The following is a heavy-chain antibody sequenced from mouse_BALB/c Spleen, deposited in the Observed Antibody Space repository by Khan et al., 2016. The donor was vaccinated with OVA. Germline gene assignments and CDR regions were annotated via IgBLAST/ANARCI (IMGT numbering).Heavy chain of an antibody. V-gene: IGHV1-77*01. Sequence: QVQLQQSGAELARPGASVKLSCKASGYTFTDYYINWVKLRTGQGLEWIGEISPGSGDTYYNERFKGQATLTADNSSSTAYMQLRSLTSEASAVYFCARRNYFGYTFAYWGQGTLVTVSA. J-gene: IGHJ3*01. CDR3: ARRNYFGYTFAY. CDR2: ISPGSGDT. CDR1: GYTFTDYY. D-gene: IGHD1-2*01.